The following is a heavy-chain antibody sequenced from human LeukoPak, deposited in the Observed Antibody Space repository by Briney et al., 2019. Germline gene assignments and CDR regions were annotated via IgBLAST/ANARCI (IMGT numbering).Heavy chain of an antibody. CDR1: GYTFTSYG. V-gene: IGHV1-18*01. Sequence: ASVKVSCKASGYTFTSYGISWVRQAPGQGLEWLGWISAYNGNTNYAQKLQGRVTMTTDTSTSTAYMELRSLRSDDTAVYYCARDLAHYYDSSGYPAIDYWGQGTLVTVSS. CDR3: ARDLAHYYDSSGYPAIDY. D-gene: IGHD3-22*01. CDR2: ISAYNGNT. J-gene: IGHJ4*02.